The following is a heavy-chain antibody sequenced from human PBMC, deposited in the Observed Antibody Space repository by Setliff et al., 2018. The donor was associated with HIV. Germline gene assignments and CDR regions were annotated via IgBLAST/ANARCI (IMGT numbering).Heavy chain of an antibody. Sequence: NPSETLSLTCTVSGGSISTYYWNWIRQPPGKGLEWIGYIYSSGSTNYNPSLKSRVTMSIDTSKIHFSLTLSSVSGADTALYFCARGGKRAFDIWGQGAMVTVSS. J-gene: IGHJ3*02. CDR2: IYSSGST. CDR3: ARGGKRAFDI. CDR1: GGSISTYY. V-gene: IGHV4-59*01.